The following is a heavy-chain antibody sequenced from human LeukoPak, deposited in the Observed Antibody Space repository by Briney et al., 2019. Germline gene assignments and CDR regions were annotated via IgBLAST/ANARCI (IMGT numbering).Heavy chain of an antibody. CDR2: IYYSGST. V-gene: IGHV4-59*02. CDR1: GGSVSNYY. D-gene: IGHD5-12*01. Sequence: SETLSLTCTVSGGSVSNYYWNWLRQPPGKGLEWIGYIYYSGSTKYNPSVKSRVTMSLDTSKKQFSLRLTSVTAADTAVYYCARGFDSKSTYFDYWGLGTLVTVSS. J-gene: IGHJ4*02. CDR3: ARGFDSKSTYFDY.